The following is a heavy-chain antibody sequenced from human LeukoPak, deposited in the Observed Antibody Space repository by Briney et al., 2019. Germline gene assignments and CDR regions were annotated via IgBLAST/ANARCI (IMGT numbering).Heavy chain of an antibody. CDR2: VSTSSIYI. D-gene: IGHD1-20*01. Sequence: GGSLRLSCAASGFTFSAHGMNWVRQAPGKGLEWVSSVSTSSIYIYYADSVKGRFTISRDNAKNSLYLQMNSLRAEDTAVYYCARVNWNDLGYYFDYWGQGTLVTVSS. J-gene: IGHJ4*02. CDR3: ARVNWNDLGYYFDY. CDR1: GFTFSAHG. V-gene: IGHV3-21*06.